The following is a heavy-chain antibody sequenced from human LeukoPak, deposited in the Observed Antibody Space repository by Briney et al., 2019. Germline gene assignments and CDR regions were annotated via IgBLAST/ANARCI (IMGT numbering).Heavy chain of an antibody. Sequence: PSETLSLTCTVSGGSISGYYWSWIRQPPGKGLEWIGYISYSGSTNYNPSLKSRVTISVDTSKNRFSLKLSPVTAADTAVYYCARSVASYGYYFDYWGQGTLVTVSS. CDR2: ISYSGST. CDR1: GGSISGYY. J-gene: IGHJ4*02. CDR3: ARSVASYGYYFDY. V-gene: IGHV4-59*12. D-gene: IGHD5-18*01.